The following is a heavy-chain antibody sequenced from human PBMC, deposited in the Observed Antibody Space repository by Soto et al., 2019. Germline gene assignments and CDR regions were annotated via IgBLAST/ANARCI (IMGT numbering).Heavy chain of an antibody. CDR2: ISASGGAT. Sequence: GGSLRLSCVASRFTFTSYAMSWVRQAPGKGLEWVAAISASGGATIHADSVKGRLTISRDNSKNTLYLQMSRLRAEDTAVYYCAKDVEGGSLFRGAFDYWGQGTQVTVSS. J-gene: IGHJ4*02. CDR1: RFTFTSYA. CDR3: AKDVEGGSLFRGAFDY. V-gene: IGHV3-23*01. D-gene: IGHD1-26*01.